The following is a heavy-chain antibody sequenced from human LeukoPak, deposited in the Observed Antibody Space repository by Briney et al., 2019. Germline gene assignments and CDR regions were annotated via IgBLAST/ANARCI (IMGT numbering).Heavy chain of an antibody. Sequence: SETLSLTCAVYGGSFSGYYWSWIRQPAGKGLEWIGRIYTSGSTNYNPSLKSRVTISVDTSKNQFSLKLSSVTAADTAVYYCARGNWGSYRYPRLFLDYWGQGTLVTVSS. J-gene: IGHJ4*02. V-gene: IGHV4-59*10. D-gene: IGHD3-16*02. CDR2: IYTSGST. CDR1: GGSFSGYY. CDR3: ARGNWGSYRYPRLFLDY.